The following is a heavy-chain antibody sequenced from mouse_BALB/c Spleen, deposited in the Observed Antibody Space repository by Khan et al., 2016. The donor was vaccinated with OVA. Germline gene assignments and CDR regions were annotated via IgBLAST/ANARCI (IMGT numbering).Heavy chain of an antibody. J-gene: IGHJ3*01. D-gene: IGHD2-1*01. CDR2: ISSDGDYT. V-gene: IGHV5-9-3*01. CDR1: GFTFSTYA. Sequence: EVQVVESGGGLVKPGGSLKLSCAASGFTFSTYAMSWVRQTPEKRLEWVATISSDGDYTYFPDNVTGRFTISRDNAKNTLCLQMTSLRSEDTAMYDCARSPYGNFAYWGQGTLVTVSA. CDR3: ARSPYGNFAY.